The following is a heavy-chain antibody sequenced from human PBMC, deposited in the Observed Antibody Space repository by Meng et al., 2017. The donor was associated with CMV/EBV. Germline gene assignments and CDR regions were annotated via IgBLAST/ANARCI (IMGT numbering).Heavy chain of an antibody. CDR3: ASEVGATSR. CDR2: ISSSGSTI. D-gene: IGHD1-26*01. Sequence: LSCAASGFTFIDYYMSWIRQAPGKGLALVSYISSSGSTIYSADSVKGRFTISRDNAKNSLYLQMNSLRAEDTAVYYCASEVGATSRGGQGTLVTVSS. J-gene: IGHJ4*02. V-gene: IGHV3-11*04. CDR1: GFTFIDYY.